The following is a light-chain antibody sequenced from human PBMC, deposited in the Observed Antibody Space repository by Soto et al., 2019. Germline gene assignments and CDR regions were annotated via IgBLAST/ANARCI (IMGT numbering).Light chain of an antibody. CDR2: GAS. CDR1: QSVGRNY. V-gene: IGKV3-20*01. J-gene: IGKJ1*01. CDR3: QQYASSKT. Sequence: EIVLTQSPGTLSLSPGERATLSCRASQSVGRNYLAWYQQKPGQAPRLLISGASNRATGIPDRFSGSGSGTDFTLTIRRLEPEDFAVYYCQQYASSKTFGQGTKVEIK.